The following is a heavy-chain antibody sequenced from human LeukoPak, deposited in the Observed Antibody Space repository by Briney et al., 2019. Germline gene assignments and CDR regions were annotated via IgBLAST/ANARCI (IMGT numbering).Heavy chain of an antibody. J-gene: IGHJ1*01. Sequence: GGSLRLSCAASGFTFSSYWMSWVRQAPGKGLVWVANVKQDGSEKSYVDSVKGRFTISRDNAKNSLYLQMNSLRAEDTAVYYCAKKVVVGATSPYSDFQDWGQGTLVTVSS. CDR2: VKQDGSEK. CDR3: AKKVVVGATSPYSDFQD. D-gene: IGHD1-26*01. CDR1: GFTFSSYW. V-gene: IGHV3-7*01.